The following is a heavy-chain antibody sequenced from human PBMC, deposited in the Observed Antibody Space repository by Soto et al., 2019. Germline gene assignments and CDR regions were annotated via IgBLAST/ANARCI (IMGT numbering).Heavy chain of an antibody. CDR1: GYTLTELS. Sequence: ASVKVSCKVSGYTLTELSMHWVRQAPGKGLEWMGGFDPEDGETIYAQKFQGRVTMTEDTSTDTAYMELSSLRSEDMAVYYCATDFRGITIFGVVPWGQGTLVTVSS. J-gene: IGHJ5*02. CDR2: FDPEDGET. D-gene: IGHD3-3*01. CDR3: ATDFRGITIFGVVP. V-gene: IGHV1-24*01.